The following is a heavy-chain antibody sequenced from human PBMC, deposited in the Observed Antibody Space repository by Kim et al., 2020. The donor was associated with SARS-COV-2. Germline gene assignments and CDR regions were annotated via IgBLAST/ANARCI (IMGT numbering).Heavy chain of an antibody. V-gene: IGHV4-61*01. D-gene: IGHD1-26*01. CDR1: GGSVSAGNFY. CDR3: ARGWEQISPGE. J-gene: IGHJ4*02. Sequence: SETLSLTCTVSGGSVSAGNFYWNWIRQPPGKGLEWIGSISYSGGANYNPSLKSRTTISADTSKNQFSLKLISVTAADSAVYYCARGWEQISPGEWGQGILVTVSS. CDR2: ISYSGGA.